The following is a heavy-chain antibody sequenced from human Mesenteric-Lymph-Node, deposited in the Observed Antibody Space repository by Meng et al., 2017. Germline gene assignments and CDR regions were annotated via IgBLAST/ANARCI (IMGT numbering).Heavy chain of an antibody. CDR1: GFTFSDYY. V-gene: IGHV3-11*01. J-gene: IGHJ4*02. CDR2: ISFSGSDI. D-gene: IGHD5-24*01. CDR3: ARARLRGGYNL. Sequence: QLHVVDVGGDLVKPGGSLRLSCVGYGFTFSDYYMNWVRQAPGKGLEWVSYISFSGSDIYYADSVQGRFTISRDNAKNSLYLQMNSLRAEDTAVYYCARARLRGGYNLWGQGTLVTVSS.